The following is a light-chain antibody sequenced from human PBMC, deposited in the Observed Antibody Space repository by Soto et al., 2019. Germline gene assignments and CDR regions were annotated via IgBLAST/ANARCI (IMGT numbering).Light chain of an antibody. V-gene: IGKV3-20*01. J-gene: IGKJ1*01. CDR2: GTS. CDR3: QQYDSSPRT. CDR1: QSVSSSY. Sequence: EIVLTQSPGTLSLSPGERATLSCRASQSVSSSYLAWYQQKPGQAPRLLIYGTSRRATGFPGRFSGSGSGTDFTLTISRLEPEDFAVYYCQQYDSSPRTFGQGTKVDIK.